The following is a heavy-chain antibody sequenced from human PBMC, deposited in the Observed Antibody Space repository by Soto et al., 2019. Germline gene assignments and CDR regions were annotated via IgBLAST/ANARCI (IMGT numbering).Heavy chain of an antibody. D-gene: IGHD6-13*01. V-gene: IGHV1-2*04. Sequence: ASVKVSCKASGYTFTGYYMHWVRQAPGQGLEWMGWINPNSGGTNYAQKFQGWVTMTRDTSISTAYMELSRLGSDDTAVYYCARAPLVAAGIPYYYYGMDVWGQGTTVTVSS. J-gene: IGHJ6*02. CDR2: INPNSGGT. CDR1: GYTFTGYY. CDR3: ARAPLVAAGIPYYYYGMDV.